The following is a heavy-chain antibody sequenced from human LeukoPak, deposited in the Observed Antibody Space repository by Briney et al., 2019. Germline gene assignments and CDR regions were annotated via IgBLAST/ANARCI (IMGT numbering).Heavy chain of an antibody. CDR2: IYCSGST. V-gene: IGHV4-30-4*01. CDR3: ARERDFDY. Sequence: SETLSLTCTVSGGSISSGDYYWSWIRQPPGKGLERIGYIYCSGSTYYNPSLKSRVTISVDTSKNQFSLKLSSVTAADTAVYYCARERDFDYWGQGTLVTVSS. J-gene: IGHJ4*02. CDR1: GGSISSGDYY.